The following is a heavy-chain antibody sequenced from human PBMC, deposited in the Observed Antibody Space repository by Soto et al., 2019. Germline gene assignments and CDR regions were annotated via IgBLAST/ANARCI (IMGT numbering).Heavy chain of an antibody. V-gene: IGHV1-69*12. CDR1: GGTFSSSA. Sequence: QVQLVQSGAEVKKVGSSVKVSCKGSGGTFSSSAMSWMRQAPGQGLEWMGGITATFGAVNYAQKLQGRLTITADEFTDTAYMELSSLTSEDSAVYYCAIDRRTSSLWCDPWGQGTLVSVSS. CDR3: AIDRRTSSLWCDP. D-gene: IGHD6-6*01. J-gene: IGHJ5*02. CDR2: ITATFGAV.